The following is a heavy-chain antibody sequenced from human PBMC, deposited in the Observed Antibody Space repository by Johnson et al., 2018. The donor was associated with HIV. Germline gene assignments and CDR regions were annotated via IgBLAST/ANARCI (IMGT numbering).Heavy chain of an antibody. V-gene: IGHV3-30*04. CDR3: ARDNWNEDI. J-gene: IGHJ3*02. CDR2: ISYDGSNK. Sequence: QMQLVESGGGVVQPGRSLRLSCAASGFTFSSYAMHWVRQAPGKGLEWVAVISYDGSNKYYADSVKGRFTISRDNSKNTLYLQINSLRAEDTAVYYCARDNWNEDICGQGTMVTVSS. CDR1: GFTFSSYA. D-gene: IGHD1-20*01.